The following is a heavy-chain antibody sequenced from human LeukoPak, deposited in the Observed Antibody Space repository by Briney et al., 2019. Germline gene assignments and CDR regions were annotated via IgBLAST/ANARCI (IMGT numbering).Heavy chain of an antibody. CDR1: GYGFTNYW. CDR2: IDPSDSYT. Sequence: GEPLKISVKGSGYGFTNYWNSLVRQMPGKGLEWRGRIDPSDSYTNYSPSCQGHVTIPANNSISTAYLQGSSLKASDTALYCCARIWFGESSNWFDPWGEGSMVSDCS. V-gene: IGHV5-10-1*01. CDR3: ARIWFGESSNWFDP. J-gene: IGHJ5*02. D-gene: IGHD3-10*01.